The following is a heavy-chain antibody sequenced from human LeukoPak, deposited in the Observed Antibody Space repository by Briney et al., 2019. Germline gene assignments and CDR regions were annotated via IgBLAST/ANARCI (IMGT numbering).Heavy chain of an antibody. Sequence: ASVKVSCKASGYSFTDYYLHWVRQAPGQGLEWMGWINPKSGGTKYAQKFQGRVTMTRDTSINTAYMELSRLRSDDTAVYYCARDGPGEKSNFDFWGQGTLVTASS. CDR3: ARDGPGEKSNFDF. V-gene: IGHV1-2*02. D-gene: IGHD1-26*01. CDR1: GYSFTDYY. J-gene: IGHJ4*02. CDR2: INPKSGGT.